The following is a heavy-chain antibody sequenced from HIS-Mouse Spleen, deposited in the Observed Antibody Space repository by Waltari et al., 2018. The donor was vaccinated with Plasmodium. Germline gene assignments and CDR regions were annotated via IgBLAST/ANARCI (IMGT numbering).Heavy chain of an antibody. CDR3: TRLSLEAKESN. CDR2: NRSKANSYAT. CDR1: GFTFSGSA. Sequence: EVQLVESGGGLVQPGGSLKLSCAASGFTFSGSAMHWVRQASGKGLEWVGRNRSKANSYATADAASVKGRFTIARDDSKNTAYLQMNSLKTEDTAVYYCTRLSLEAKESNWGQGTLVTVSS. V-gene: IGHV3-73*01. J-gene: IGHJ4*02.